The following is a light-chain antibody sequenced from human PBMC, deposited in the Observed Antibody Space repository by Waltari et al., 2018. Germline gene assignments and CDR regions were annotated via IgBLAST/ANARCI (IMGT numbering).Light chain of an antibody. CDR2: AAS. V-gene: IGKV1-12*01. CDR1: QSISTW. J-gene: IGKJ5*01. CDR3: QQANSFPLS. Sequence: DIQMTQSPSSVSASVGDRVTISCRATQSISTWLAWFQQKPGKAPKLLIYAASSLQSGVPSRLSGSGSGTDFTLTISSLQTEDFATYYCQQANSFPLSFGQGTRVEI.